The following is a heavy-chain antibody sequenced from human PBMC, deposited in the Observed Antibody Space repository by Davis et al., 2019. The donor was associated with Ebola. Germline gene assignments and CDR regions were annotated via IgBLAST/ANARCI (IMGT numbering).Heavy chain of an antibody. CDR1: GYDFSNFW. D-gene: IGHD1-1*01. V-gene: IGHV5-51*01. J-gene: IGHJ6*02. CDR3: ARLMSDGTMDV. Sequence: GESLKISCKGSGYDFSNFWIGWVRHMSGKGLEWMAIIYPDDSDTMYSPTFQGQVTVSADKSIGTAYLQWSTLKASDTAMYYCARLMSDGTMDVWGQGTTVTVSS. CDR2: IYPDDSDT.